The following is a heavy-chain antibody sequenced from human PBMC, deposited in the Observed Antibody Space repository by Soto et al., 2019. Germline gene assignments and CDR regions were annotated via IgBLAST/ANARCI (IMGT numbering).Heavy chain of an antibody. J-gene: IGHJ6*02. CDR3: ARAYLSGYYYGMDV. Sequence: GGSLRLSCAASGFTFSSYEMNWVRQAPGKGLEWVSYISSSGSTIYYADSVKVRFTISRDNAKNSLYLQMNSLRAEDTAVYYCARAYLSGYYYGMDVWGQGTTVTVSS. V-gene: IGHV3-48*03. CDR2: ISSSGSTI. D-gene: IGHD3-16*01. CDR1: GFTFSSYE.